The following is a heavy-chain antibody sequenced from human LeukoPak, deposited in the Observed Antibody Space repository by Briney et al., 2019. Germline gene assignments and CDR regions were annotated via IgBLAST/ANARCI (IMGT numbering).Heavy chain of an antibody. CDR1: GYRFTGYF. CDR2: IDPNSGDT. D-gene: IGHD3-22*01. CDR3: ARSGSTGYSLDY. Sequence: ASVKVSCKASGYRFTGYFIHWVRQAPGQGLEWMGCIDPNSGDTKYAQKFQGRVSMPRDTSTRTAYMELSRLRSDDTAMYFCARSGSTGYSLDYWGQGTLVTVSS. V-gene: IGHV1-2*02. J-gene: IGHJ4*02.